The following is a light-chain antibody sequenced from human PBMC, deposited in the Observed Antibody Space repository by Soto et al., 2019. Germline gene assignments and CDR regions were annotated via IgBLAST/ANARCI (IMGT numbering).Light chain of an antibody. CDR3: CSYAGNYLYV. J-gene: IGLJ1*01. Sequence: QSVLTQPRSVSGSPGQSVTISCTGTSSDVGGYNYVSWYQQHPDKAPKFIIYDVTNRPSGVPDRFSGSKSGNTASLTNSGLQAEDEADYYCCSYAGNYLYVFGTGTKLTVL. CDR1: SSDVGGYNY. V-gene: IGLV2-11*01. CDR2: DVT.